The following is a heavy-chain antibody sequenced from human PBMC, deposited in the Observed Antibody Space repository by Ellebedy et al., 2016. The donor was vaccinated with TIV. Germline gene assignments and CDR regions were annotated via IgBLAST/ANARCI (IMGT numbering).Heavy chain of an antibody. CDR3: ASGFSYGLLDY. V-gene: IGHV4-59*01. Sequence: MPSETLSLTCTVSGGSISSFYWSWIRQPPGKGLEWIGYVYYSGSTNYNPSLKSRVTISVDTPKNQFSLKRSSVTAADTAVFYCASGFSYGLLDYWGQGTLVAVSS. CDR2: VYYSGST. CDR1: GGSISSFY. D-gene: IGHD5-18*01. J-gene: IGHJ4*02.